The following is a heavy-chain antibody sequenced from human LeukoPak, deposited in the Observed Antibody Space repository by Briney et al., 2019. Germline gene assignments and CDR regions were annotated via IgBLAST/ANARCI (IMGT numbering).Heavy chain of an antibody. V-gene: IGHV3-23*01. CDR3: AELGITMIGGV. CDR2: ISGNSGTT. CDR1: GFTFSSYG. Sequence: QAGGSLRLSCAASGFTFSSYGMSWVRQAPGKGLEWVSGISGNSGTTYYADSVKGRFTISRDNSKNTLYLQMNSLRAEDTAVYYCAELGITMIGGVWGKGTTVTISS. J-gene: IGHJ6*04. D-gene: IGHD3-10*02.